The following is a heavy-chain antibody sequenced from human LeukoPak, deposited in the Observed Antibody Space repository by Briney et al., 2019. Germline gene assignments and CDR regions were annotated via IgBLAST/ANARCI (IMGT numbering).Heavy chain of an antibody. V-gene: IGHV4-4*07. Sequence: SETLSLTCTVSGGSISGYYWNWIRQPAGKGRKGIGRIYTSGSTRYNPSLESRVTMSVDTSKNQFSLDLTSVTAADTAVYYCARGGVPGAGNWFDPRGQGTLVIVSS. CDR3: ARGGVPGAGNWFDP. D-gene: IGHD4/OR15-4a*01. CDR1: GGSISGYY. CDR2: IYTSGST. J-gene: IGHJ5*02.